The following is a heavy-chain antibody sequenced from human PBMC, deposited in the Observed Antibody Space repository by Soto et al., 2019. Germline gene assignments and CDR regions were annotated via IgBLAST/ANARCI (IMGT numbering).Heavy chain of an antibody. CDR3: ARTSPYRHGPFAY. CDR1: GYSLTGHY. D-gene: IGHD5-18*01. V-gene: IGHV1-2*02. CDR2: INPNAGGT. J-gene: IGHJ4*01. Sequence: ASVKACCKASGYSLTGHYINWVRQAPGHGIEWMGWINPNAGGTKYAQKFQGRVTLTRDTSMNTAFMDLTGLTSDDTAVYYCARTSPYRHGPFAYWRQGSLVTVSS.